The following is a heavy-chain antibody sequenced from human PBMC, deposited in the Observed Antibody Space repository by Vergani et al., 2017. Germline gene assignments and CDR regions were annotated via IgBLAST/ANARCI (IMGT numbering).Heavy chain of an antibody. CDR3: ARDNVVVVAATDHNWFDP. V-gene: IGHV1-46*01. J-gene: IGHJ5*02. CDR1: GYTFTSYY. D-gene: IGHD2-15*01. CDR2: INPSGGST. Sequence: QVQLVQSGAEVKKPGASVKVSCKASGYTFTSYYMHWVRQAPGQGLEWMGIINPSGGSTSYAQKFQGRVTMTRDTSTSTVYMELSSLRSEDTAVYYCARDNVVVVAATDHNWFDPWGQGTLVTVSS.